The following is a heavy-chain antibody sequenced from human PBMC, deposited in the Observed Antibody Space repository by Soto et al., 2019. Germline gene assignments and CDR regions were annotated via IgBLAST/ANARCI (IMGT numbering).Heavy chain of an antibody. CDR2: TIDSGGRS. CDR3: AKDKMEQWLVGGYYDY. D-gene: IGHD6-19*01. V-gene: IGHV3-23*01. Sequence: EVQLLESGGGLVRPGGSLRLSCAASGFTFSSHAMSWVRQAPGKGLEWVSSTIDSGGRSYHADSVRGRFTISRDNSKNTLYLQMNSLRADDTAIYYCAKDKMEQWLVGGYYDYWGQGALVTVSS. J-gene: IGHJ4*02. CDR1: GFTFSSHA.